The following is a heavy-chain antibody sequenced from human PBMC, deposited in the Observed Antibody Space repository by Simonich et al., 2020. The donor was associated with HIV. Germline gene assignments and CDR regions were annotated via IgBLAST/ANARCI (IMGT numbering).Heavy chain of an antibody. Sequence: QVQLVQSGAEVKKPGASVKVSCKVSGYTLTDLSLHWVRQAPVKGLELMGNFDPEDGEKIYAQEFQGRVTMTEDTSTDTAYMELSSLRSEDTAVYYCATDSAYYYDSRDFYGGYFQHWGQGTLVTVSS. V-gene: IGHV1-24*01. CDR1: GYTLTDLS. D-gene: IGHD3-22*01. CDR3: ATDSAYYYDSRDFYGGYFQH. J-gene: IGHJ1*01. CDR2: FDPEDGEK.